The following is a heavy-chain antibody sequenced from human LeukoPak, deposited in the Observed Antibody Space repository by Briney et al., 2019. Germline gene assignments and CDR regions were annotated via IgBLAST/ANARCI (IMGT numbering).Heavy chain of an antibody. CDR1: GFTFSNYA. CDR2: ISSSGSTI. D-gene: IGHD3-16*01. CDR3: ARIRGSAPWS. Sequence: GGSLRLSCTGSGFTFSNYAMSWIRQAPGKGLEWVSYISSSGSTIYYADSVKGRFTISRDNAKNSLYLQMNSLRAEDTAVYYCARIRGSAPWSWGQGTLVTVSS. V-gene: IGHV3-11*01. J-gene: IGHJ5*02.